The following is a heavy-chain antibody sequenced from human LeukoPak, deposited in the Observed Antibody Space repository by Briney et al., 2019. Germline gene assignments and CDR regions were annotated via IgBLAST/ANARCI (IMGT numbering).Heavy chain of an antibody. CDR2: IIPVFGSA. Sequence: GASVKVSCKASGGTFSTYAITWVRQAPRQGLEWMGGIIPVFGSAKYAQRFQGRVTITTDESTSTVYMELSSLRSEDTAVYYCARDGSTRGYSFGLGPFDYWGQGILVTVSS. CDR1: GGTFSTYA. CDR3: ARDGSTRGYSFGLGPFDY. D-gene: IGHD5-18*01. J-gene: IGHJ4*02. V-gene: IGHV1-69*05.